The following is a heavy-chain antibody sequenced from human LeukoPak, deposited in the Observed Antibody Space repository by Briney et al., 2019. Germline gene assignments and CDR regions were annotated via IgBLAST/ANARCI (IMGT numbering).Heavy chain of an antibody. CDR3: ARSDGFGEPTIDY. Sequence: GGSLRLSCAASGFTFSSYSMNWVRQAPGKGLEWVSYISSSSSTKYYVDSVKGRFTISRDNAKNSLYLQMNSLRVEDTAVYYCARSDGFGEPTIDYWGQGTLVTVSS. CDR2: ISSSSSTK. J-gene: IGHJ4*02. CDR1: GFTFSSYS. D-gene: IGHD3-10*01. V-gene: IGHV3-48*01.